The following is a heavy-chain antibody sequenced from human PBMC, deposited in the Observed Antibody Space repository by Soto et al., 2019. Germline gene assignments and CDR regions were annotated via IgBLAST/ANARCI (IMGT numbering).Heavy chain of an antibody. V-gene: IGHV1-8*01. Sequence: ASVKVSCKASGYTFTSYDINWVRQATGQGLEWMGWMNPNSGNTGYAQKFQGRVTMTRNTSISTAYMELSSLRSEDTAVYYCARGRGYCSGGSCYSDYWGQGTLVTVSS. J-gene: IGHJ4*02. CDR2: MNPNSGNT. CDR3: ARGRGYCSGGSCYSDY. CDR1: GYTFTSYD. D-gene: IGHD2-15*01.